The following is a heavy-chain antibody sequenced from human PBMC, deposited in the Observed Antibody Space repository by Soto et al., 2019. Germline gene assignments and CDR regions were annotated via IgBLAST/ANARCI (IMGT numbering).Heavy chain of an antibody. J-gene: IGHJ6*02. V-gene: IGHV4-61*01. Sequence: PSETLSLTCTVSGGSVSSGSYYWSWIRQPPGKGLEWIGYIYYSGSTNYNPSLKSRVTISVDTSKNQFSLKLSSVTAADTAVYYCARGAMVRGEYVGKYYYSGMDVWGQGTTVTVSS. CDR1: GGSVSSGSYY. CDR2: IYYSGST. D-gene: IGHD3-10*01. CDR3: ARGAMVRGEYVGKYYYSGMDV.